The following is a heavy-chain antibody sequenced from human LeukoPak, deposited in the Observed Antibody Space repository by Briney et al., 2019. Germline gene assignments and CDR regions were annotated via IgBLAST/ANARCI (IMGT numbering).Heavy chain of an antibody. Sequence: GGSLRLSCAASGFTFINAWMAWVRQAPGKGLEWVGRIKAKAHGGTIEYAAPVKGRFTTSRDDSKNTLYLQMNSLKTEDTAVYYCTTDGVGVEGATYDNWGQGTLVSVSS. CDR3: TTDGVGVEGATYDN. V-gene: IGHV3-15*01. D-gene: IGHD1-26*01. CDR2: IKAKAHGGTI. CDR1: GFTFINAW. J-gene: IGHJ4*02.